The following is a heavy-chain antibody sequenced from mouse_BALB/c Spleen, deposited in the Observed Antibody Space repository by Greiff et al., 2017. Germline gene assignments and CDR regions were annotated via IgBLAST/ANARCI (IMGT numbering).Heavy chain of an antibody. CDR1: GYAFSSYW. D-gene: IGHD2-13*01. Sequence: QVQLQQSGAELVRPGSSVKISCKASGYAFSSYWMNWVKQRPGQGLEWIGQIYPGDGDTNYNGKFKGKATLTADKSSSTAYMQLSSLTSEDSAVFFVARIDAGDPYYAMDYWGQGTSVTVSA. V-gene: IGHV1-80*01. J-gene: IGHJ4*01. CDR2: IYPGDGDT. CDR3: ARIDAGDPYYAMDY.